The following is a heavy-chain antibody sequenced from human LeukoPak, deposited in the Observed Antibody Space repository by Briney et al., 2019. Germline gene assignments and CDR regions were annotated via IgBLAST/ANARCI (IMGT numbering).Heavy chain of an antibody. V-gene: IGHV3-11*04. D-gene: IGHD5-24*01. CDR3: ARGPRWLQFARFDY. CDR2: ISSSGSTI. J-gene: IGHJ4*02. Sequence: GGSLRLSCAASGFTFSDYYMSWIRQAPGKGLEWVSYISSSGSTIYYADSVKGRFTISRDDAKNSLYLQMNSLRAEDTAVYYCARGPRWLQFARFDYWGQGTLVTVSS. CDR1: GFTFSDYY.